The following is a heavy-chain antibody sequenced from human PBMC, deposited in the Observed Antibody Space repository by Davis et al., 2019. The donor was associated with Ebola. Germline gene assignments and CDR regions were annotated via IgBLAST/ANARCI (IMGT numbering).Heavy chain of an antibody. CDR3: TRGPTGVIDY. J-gene: IGHJ4*02. D-gene: IGHD3-10*01. V-gene: IGHV1-8*01. CDR1: GYTFTSYH. Sequence: AASVKVSCKASGYTFTSYHMNWVRQATGQGLEWMGWMDPNSGYARYVWKFQGRVTMTRDTSIDTAYLELSSLTSDDTAVYYCTRGPTGVIDYWGQGSLVTVSS. CDR2: MDPNSGYA.